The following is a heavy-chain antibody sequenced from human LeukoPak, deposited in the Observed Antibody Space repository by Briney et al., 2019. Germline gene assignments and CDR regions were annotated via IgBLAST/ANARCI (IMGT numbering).Heavy chain of an antibody. CDR1: GFTFSSCG. V-gene: IGHV3-30*02. Sequence: GGSQRLSCAASGFTFSSCGMHWVRQAPGKGLEWVAFIRYDINTKSYAESVRGRFTISRDNSNNTLYLEMNSLRPEDTAVYYCAKDHIVVVPPHSTIFNWFDPWGQGTLVTVSS. CDR3: AKDHIVVVPPHSTIFNWFDP. CDR2: IRYDINTK. D-gene: IGHD2-2*01. J-gene: IGHJ5*02.